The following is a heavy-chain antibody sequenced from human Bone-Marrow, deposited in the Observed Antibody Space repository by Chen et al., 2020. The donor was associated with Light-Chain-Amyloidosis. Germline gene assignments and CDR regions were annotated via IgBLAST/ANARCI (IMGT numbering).Heavy chain of an antibody. CDR3: AKAGSYRFDS. J-gene: IGHJ4*02. CDR1: GFTFSTYW. CDR2: MNSAGSGT. V-gene: IGHV3-74*02. D-gene: IGHD1-26*01. Sequence: VKLVESGGDLVQPGGSRRLSCAASGFTFSTYWMHWVRQAPGKGLVWVARMNSAGSGTSYADSVKGRFIISRDNAKNTLYLQMDSLRPEDTAVYYCAKAGSYRFDSWGQGTLVTVSS.